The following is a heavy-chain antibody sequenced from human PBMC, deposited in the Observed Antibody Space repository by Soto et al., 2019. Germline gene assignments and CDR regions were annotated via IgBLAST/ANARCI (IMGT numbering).Heavy chain of an antibody. V-gene: IGHV4-61*01. CDR2: IYYSGST. J-gene: IGHJ6*02. CDR1: GGSVSSGSYY. CDR3: AGVAARPGYYGMDV. D-gene: IGHD6-6*01. Sequence: QVQLQESGPGLVKPSETLSLTCTVSGGSVSSGSYYWSWIRQPPGKGLEWIGYIYYSGSTNYNPSPKSRVTISVDPSKNQFSLKLSSVTAADTAVYYCAGVAARPGYYGMDVWGQGTTVTVSS.